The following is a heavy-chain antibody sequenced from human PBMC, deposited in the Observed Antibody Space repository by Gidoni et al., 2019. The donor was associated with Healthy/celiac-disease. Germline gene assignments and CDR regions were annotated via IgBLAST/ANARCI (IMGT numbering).Heavy chain of an antibody. Sequence: QVQLVESGGGVVQPGRSLRLSCAPSGFTFSSYAMHWVRQAPGKGLEWVAVISYDGSNKYYADSVKGRFTISRDNSKNTLYLQMNSLRAEDTAVYYCARLYSSSWDSSYFDYWGQGTLVTVSS. CDR3: ARLYSSSWDSSYFDY. D-gene: IGHD6-13*01. V-gene: IGHV3-30*04. J-gene: IGHJ4*02. CDR2: ISYDGSNK. CDR1: GFTFSSYA.